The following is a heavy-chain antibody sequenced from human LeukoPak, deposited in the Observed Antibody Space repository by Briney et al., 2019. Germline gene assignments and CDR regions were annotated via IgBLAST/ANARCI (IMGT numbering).Heavy chain of an antibody. J-gene: IGHJ6*03. V-gene: IGHV4-34*01. CDR3: ARGSPYYDILTGPPYYYYYMDV. Sequence: SETLSLTCAVYGGSFSGYYWSWIRQPPGKGLEWIGEINHSGSTNYNPSLKSRVTISVDTSKNQFSLKLSSVTAADTAVYYCARGSPYYDILTGPPYYYYYMDVWGKGTTVTVSS. CDR2: INHSGST. D-gene: IGHD3-9*01. CDR1: GGSFSGYY.